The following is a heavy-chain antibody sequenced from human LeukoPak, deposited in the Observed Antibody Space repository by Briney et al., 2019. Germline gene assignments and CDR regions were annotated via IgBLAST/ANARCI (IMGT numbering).Heavy chain of an antibody. Sequence: PGRSLRLSCAASGFTFSRYGMHWVRQAPGKGLEWVAVISYDGSNKYYSDSVKGRFTISRDNSKNTLYLQMNGLRAEDTAVYYCAKRWTGTTIGQQDFWGQGTLVTVSS. V-gene: IGHV3-30*18. D-gene: IGHD1-1*01. CDR2: ISYDGSNK. CDR1: GFTFSRYG. CDR3: AKRWTGTTIGQQDF. J-gene: IGHJ4*02.